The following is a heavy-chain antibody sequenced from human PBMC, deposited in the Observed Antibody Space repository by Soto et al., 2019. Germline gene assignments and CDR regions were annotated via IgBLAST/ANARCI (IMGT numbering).Heavy chain of an antibody. V-gene: IGHV4-4*02. CDR1: GGSISSSNW. CDR2: IYHSGST. Sequence: QVQLQESGPGLVKPSGTLSLTCAVSGGSISSSNWWSWVRQPPGKGLEWIGEIYHSGSTNYNPSPQRRVTISVDRSTHQFSLKLSSVTAADTAVYSCARDRAAVWYFDLWGRGTLVTVSS. J-gene: IGHJ2*01. D-gene: IGHD6-13*01. CDR3: ARDRAAVWYFDL.